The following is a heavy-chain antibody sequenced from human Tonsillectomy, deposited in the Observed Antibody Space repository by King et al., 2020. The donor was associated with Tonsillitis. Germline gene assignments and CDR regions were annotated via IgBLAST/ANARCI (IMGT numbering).Heavy chain of an antibody. V-gene: IGHV1-2*02. CDR2: INPNSGGT. J-gene: IGHJ6*02. Sequence: QLVQSGAEVKKPGASVKVSCKASGYTFTGYFIHWVRQAPGQGLEWMGWINPNSGGTNCPQKFQGRVTLTRDTSISTAYMELNRLTYDDTAVYYCARGKSGYYSYYYGMDVWGQGTTVSVSS. CDR1: GYTFTGYF. CDR3: ARGKSGYYSYYYGMDV. D-gene: IGHD3-3*01.